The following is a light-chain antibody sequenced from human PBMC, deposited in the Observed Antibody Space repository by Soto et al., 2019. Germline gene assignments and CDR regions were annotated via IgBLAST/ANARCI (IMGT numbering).Light chain of an antibody. CDR1: QSINSY. V-gene: IGKV3-11*01. CDR3: QPRSNWPPGT. Sequence: EIVLTQSPATLSLSPGERATLSCRASQSINSYLAWYQQKPGQAPRLLIYGASNRATDIPARFSGSGSGTDFTLTISNLEPEDFAVYYCQPRSNWPPGTFGQGTKLEIK. J-gene: IGKJ2*01. CDR2: GAS.